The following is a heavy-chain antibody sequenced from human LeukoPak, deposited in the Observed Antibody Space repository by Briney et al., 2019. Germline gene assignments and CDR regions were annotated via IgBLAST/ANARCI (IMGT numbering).Heavy chain of an antibody. CDR1: GYSISSGYY. J-gene: IGHJ4*02. V-gene: IGHV4-38-2*02. D-gene: IGHD5-12*01. CDR3: ARDLLYSGYDWIDY. Sequence: PSGTLSLTCTVSGYSISSGYYWGWIRQPPGKGLEWIGSIYHSGSTYYNPSLKSRVTISVDTSKNQFSLKLSSVTAADTAVYYCARDLLYSGYDWIDYWGQGTLVTVSS. CDR2: IYHSGST.